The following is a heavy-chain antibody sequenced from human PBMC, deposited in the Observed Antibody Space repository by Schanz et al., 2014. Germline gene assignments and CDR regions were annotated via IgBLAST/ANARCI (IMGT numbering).Heavy chain of an antibody. J-gene: IGHJ2*01. CDR1: GYTFTSYG. V-gene: IGHV1-18*01. CDR2: ISPYNGNT. CDR3: ARDQSPYTNSSDVRYFDS. Sequence: QVQLVQSGAEVKKPGASVKVSCKASGYTFTSYGISWVRQAPGQGLEWMGWISPYNGNTNYAQKLQGRVTMTADTSTSTAYMDLRSLRSDDTAVYYCARDQSPYTNSSDVRYFDSWGRGSLVTVSS. D-gene: IGHD6-6*01.